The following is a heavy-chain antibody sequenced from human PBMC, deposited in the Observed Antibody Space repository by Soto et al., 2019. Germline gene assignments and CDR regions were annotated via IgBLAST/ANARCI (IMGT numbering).Heavy chain of an antibody. J-gene: IGHJ4*02. CDR2: IYYSGST. CDR3: ARHNAGPCDY. V-gene: IGHV4-59*08. Sequence: SETLSLTCTVSGGSISSYYWSWIRQPPGKGLEWIGYIYYSGSTNYNPSLKSRVTISVDTSKNQFSLKLSSVTAADTAVYYCARHNAGPCDYWGQGTLVTVCS. D-gene: IGHD2-8*01. CDR1: GGSISSYY.